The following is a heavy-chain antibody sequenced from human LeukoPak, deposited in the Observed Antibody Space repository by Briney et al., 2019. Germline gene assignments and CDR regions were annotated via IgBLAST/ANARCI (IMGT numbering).Heavy chain of an antibody. CDR1: GFTFSTYA. D-gene: IGHD6-19*01. CDR2: ISGIDT. CDR3: TKDAPDSGGWFFFDS. V-gene: IGHV3-23*01. Sequence: GGSLRLSCAASGFTFSTYAMNWIRQAPGKGLEWVSTISGIDTFYADSVKGRFTISRDNSKNTLYLQMISLRAEDTAVYYCTKDAPDSGGWFFFDSWGQGTLVTVSS. J-gene: IGHJ4*02.